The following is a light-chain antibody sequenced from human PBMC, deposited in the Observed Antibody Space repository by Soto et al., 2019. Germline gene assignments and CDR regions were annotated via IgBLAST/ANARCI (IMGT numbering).Light chain of an antibody. CDR1: QSIRNW. J-gene: IGKJ2*01. Sequence: DIQMTQSPSTLSASVGDRVTITCRASQSIRNWLAWYQQKPGKAPKLLIHDASTLESGVPSRFSSSGSGTEFTLTISSLQPDDFATYYCQQYNSYSYTFGQGTKVDIK. CDR2: DAS. CDR3: QQYNSYSYT. V-gene: IGKV1-5*01.